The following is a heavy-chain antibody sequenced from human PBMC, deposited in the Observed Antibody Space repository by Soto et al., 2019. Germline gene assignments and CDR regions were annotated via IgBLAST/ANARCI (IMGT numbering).Heavy chain of an antibody. CDR1: GYTSGGGLC. D-gene: IGHD3-16*01. CDR2: IYRGGIT. V-gene: IGHV4-38-2*01. J-gene: IGHJ5*02. CDR3: ARVLIMITFGGVSEPAGSAP. Sequence: SETMFVTYAVSGYTSGGGLCWGRIQKTPGKGLEWIGTIYRGGITYYNPSLKSRVTISVDTSKNQFSLKLSSVTAADTAVYYCARVLIMITFGGVSEPAGSAPRGQRTPVTVSS.